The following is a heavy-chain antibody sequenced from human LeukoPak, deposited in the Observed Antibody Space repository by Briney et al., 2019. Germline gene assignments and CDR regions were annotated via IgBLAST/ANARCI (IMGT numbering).Heavy chain of an antibody. Sequence: SETLSLTCAVYGGSFSGYYWSRIRQPPGKGLEWIGEINHSGSTNYNPSLKSRVTISVDTSKNQFSLKLSSVTAADTAVYYCARPPNIRTPNWFDYWGQGTLVTVSS. V-gene: IGHV4-34*01. J-gene: IGHJ4*02. CDR2: INHSGST. D-gene: IGHD7-27*01. CDR3: ARPPNIRTPNWFDY. CDR1: GGSFSGYY.